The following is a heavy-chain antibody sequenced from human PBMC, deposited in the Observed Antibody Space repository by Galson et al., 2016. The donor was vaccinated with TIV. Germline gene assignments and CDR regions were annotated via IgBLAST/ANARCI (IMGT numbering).Heavy chain of an antibody. D-gene: IGHD1-26*01. J-gene: IGHJ1*01. Sequence: TLSLTCNVSGASISNDGYYWTWIRRASGKGLEWIGNVYNRGSTSYNPSLKSRVAISVDTATNQFSLRLNSVTAADTAVYFCARWTDSGSYYDYFHHWGQGTQVTVS. CDR1: GASISNDGYY. V-gene: IGHV4-31*03. CDR3: ARWTDSGSYYDYFHH. CDR2: VYNRGST.